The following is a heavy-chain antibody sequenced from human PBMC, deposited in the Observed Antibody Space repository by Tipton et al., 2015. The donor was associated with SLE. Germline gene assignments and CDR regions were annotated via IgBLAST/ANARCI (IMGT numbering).Heavy chain of an antibody. Sequence: TLSLTCTVSGGSISGHYWSWIRQPPGKGLEWIGYIYYSGSTNYNPSLKSRVTISVDTSKNQFSLKLSSVTAADTAVYYCATCQQDDAFDIWGQGTMVTVSS. D-gene: IGHD6-13*01. CDR1: GGSISGHY. V-gene: IGHV4-59*11. CDR2: IYYSGST. J-gene: IGHJ3*02. CDR3: ATCQQDDAFDI.